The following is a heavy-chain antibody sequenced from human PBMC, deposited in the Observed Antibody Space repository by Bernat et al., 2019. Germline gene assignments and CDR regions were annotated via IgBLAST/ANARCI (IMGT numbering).Heavy chain of an antibody. CDR2: IKSKTDGGTT. Sequence: EVQLVESGGGLVKPGGSLRLSCAASGFTFSNAWMSWVRQAPGKGLEWVGRIKSKTDGGTTDYAAPVKGRFTISRDDSKNTLYLQMNSLKTEDTAVYYCTTAVMTATSAQFDYWGQGTLVTVSS. J-gene: IGHJ4*02. D-gene: IGHD2-21*02. CDR1: GFTFSNAW. CDR3: TTAVMTATSAQFDY. V-gene: IGHV3-15*01.